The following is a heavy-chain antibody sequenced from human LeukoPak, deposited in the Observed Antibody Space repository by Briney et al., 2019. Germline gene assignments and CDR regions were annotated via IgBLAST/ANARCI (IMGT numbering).Heavy chain of an antibody. J-gene: IGHJ4*02. CDR3: ARRRDYFDY. Sequence: PGGSLRLSCAASGFTLSDYYMSWIRQAPGKGLEWISYISSRGSTIYYADSVKGRFTMSRDNAKNSLYLQMNSLRAEDTAIYYCARRRDYFDYWGQGTLVTVSS. V-gene: IGHV3-11*01. CDR1: GFTLSDYY. CDR2: ISSRGSTI.